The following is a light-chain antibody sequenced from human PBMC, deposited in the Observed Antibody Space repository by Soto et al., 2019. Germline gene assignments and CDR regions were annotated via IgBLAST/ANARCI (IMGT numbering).Light chain of an antibody. CDR3: QQYNSYSYT. J-gene: IGKJ2*01. CDR1: QNINSW. Sequence: DIQMTQSPSTLSASVGDRVTITCRASQNINSWLAWYQQKPGKAPKLLIYKASVLESGVPSRFSGSESGTEFTLTISSLQPDDFATYYCQQYNSYSYTFGQGTKLEIK. V-gene: IGKV1-5*03. CDR2: KAS.